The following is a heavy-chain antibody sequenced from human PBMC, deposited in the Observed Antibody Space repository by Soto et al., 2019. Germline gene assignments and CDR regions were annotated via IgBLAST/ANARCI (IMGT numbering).Heavy chain of an antibody. V-gene: IGHV4-39*01. Sequence: NLSLTCTVSGGSISSSSYYWGWIRQPPGKGLEWIGSIYYSGSTYYNPSLKSRVTISVDTSKNQFSLKLSSVTAADTAVYYCARLYSGSYSYYFDYWGQGTLVTGSS. CDR1: GGSISSSSYY. CDR2: IYYSGST. CDR3: ARLYSGSYSYYFDY. J-gene: IGHJ4*02. D-gene: IGHD1-26*01.